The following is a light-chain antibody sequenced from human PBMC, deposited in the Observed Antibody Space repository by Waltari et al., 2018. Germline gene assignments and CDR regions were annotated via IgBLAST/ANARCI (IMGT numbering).Light chain of an antibody. V-gene: IGLV3-19*01. CDR3: HSRDTTSTRL. J-gene: IGLJ2*01. CDR2: GQN. CDR1: SLRRFY. Sequence: SSELTQDPAVSVALGQTVRITCPGDSLRRFYASWYQQRPGKAPILVLYGQNNRPSGIPDRFAGSTSGNTASLTITRAQAEDEGDYFCHSRDTTSTRLFGGGTRVTV.